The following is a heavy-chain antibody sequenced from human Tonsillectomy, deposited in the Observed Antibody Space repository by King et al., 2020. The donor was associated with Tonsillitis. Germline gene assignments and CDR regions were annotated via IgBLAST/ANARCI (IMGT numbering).Heavy chain of an antibody. CDR1: GFTFSDYY. CDR2: INPSGTNT. J-gene: IGHJ3*01. D-gene: IGHD7-27*01. Sequence: VQLVESGGGLVKPGGSLRLSCAASGFTFSDYYMSWIRQAPGKGLEWISFINPSGTNTNFVDSVRGRFTSSRDNAKNSMFLQMNSLRAEDTGVYYCGRECWGAFDVGGKGTMVTVSS. V-gene: IGHV3-11*06. CDR3: GRECWGAFDV.